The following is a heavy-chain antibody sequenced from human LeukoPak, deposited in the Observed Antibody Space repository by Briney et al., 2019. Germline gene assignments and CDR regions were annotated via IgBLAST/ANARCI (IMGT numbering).Heavy chain of an antibody. V-gene: IGHV3-48*04. CDR3: ARGYYVISGDPPTIDY. CDR2: ISSSSSTI. Sequence: GGSLRLSCAASGFTFSSYRMNWVRQPPGKGREWVSYISSSSSTIYYADSVKGRFTISRDNAKNSLYPQMNSLRAEDTAVYYCARGYYVISGDPPTIDYWGQGTLVTVSS. D-gene: IGHD3-9*01. J-gene: IGHJ4*02. CDR1: GFTFSSYR.